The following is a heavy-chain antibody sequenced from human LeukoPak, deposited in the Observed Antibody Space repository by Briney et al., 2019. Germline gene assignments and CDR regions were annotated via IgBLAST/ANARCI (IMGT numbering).Heavy chain of an antibody. Sequence: SETLSLTCTVSGGSISSGGYYWSWIRQHPGKGLEWIGYIYYSGSTYYNPSLKSRVTISVDTSKNQFSLKLSSVTAADTAVYYCARLNVLRFLEWDYWGQGTLVIVSS. V-gene: IGHV4-31*03. CDR3: ARLNVLRFLEWDY. J-gene: IGHJ4*02. D-gene: IGHD3-3*01. CDR2: IYYSGST. CDR1: GGSISSGGYY.